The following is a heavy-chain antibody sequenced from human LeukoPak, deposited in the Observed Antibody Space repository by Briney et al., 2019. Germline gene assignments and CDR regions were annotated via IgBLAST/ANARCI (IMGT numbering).Heavy chain of an antibody. CDR1: GGSISSYY. V-gene: IGHV4-59*01. CDR2: IYYSGGT. Sequence: SETLSLTCTVSGGSISSYYWSWIRQSPGKGLEWIGYIYYSGGTNYNPSLKSRVTISVDTSKNQFSLKLTSVTAADTAVYFCARTYYDLLTGYHTQDAFDIWGQGAMVTVSS. J-gene: IGHJ3*02. D-gene: IGHD3-9*01. CDR3: ARTYYDLLTGYHTQDAFDI.